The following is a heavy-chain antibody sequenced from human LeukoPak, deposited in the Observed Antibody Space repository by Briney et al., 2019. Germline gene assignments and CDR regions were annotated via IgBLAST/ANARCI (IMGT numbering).Heavy chain of an antibody. V-gene: IGHV3-23*01. Sequence: GGTLRLSCAASGFTFSSYGMSWVRQAPGKGLQWVSVIIGSGSSTYYADSVKGRFTISRDNARNTLYLQMNSLRAEDTAVYYCARVLGSGTQREDYWGQGTLVTVSS. CDR3: ARVLGSGTQREDY. CDR2: IIGSGSST. J-gene: IGHJ4*02. D-gene: IGHD3-10*01. CDR1: GFTFSSYG.